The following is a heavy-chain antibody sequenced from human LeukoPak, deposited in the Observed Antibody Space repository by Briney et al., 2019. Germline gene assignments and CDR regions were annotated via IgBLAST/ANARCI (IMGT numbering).Heavy chain of an antibody. V-gene: IGHV4-4*02. CDR2: IYHSGST. CDR1: GGSISSSNW. Sequence: SETLSLTCAVSGGSISSSNWWSWVRQPPGKGLEWIGEIYHSGSTNYNTSLKSRVTISVDKSKNQFSLKLSSVTAADRAVYYCATKGYCSGDNCYSAFDYWGQGTLVTVSS. J-gene: IGHJ4*02. CDR3: ATKGYCSGDNCYSAFDY. D-gene: IGHD2-15*01.